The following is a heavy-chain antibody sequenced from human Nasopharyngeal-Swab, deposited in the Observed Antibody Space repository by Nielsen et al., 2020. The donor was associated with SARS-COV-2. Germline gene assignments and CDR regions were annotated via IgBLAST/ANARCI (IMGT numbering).Heavy chain of an antibody. CDR2: ISWNSGSI. J-gene: IGHJ6*02. Sequence: GESLKISCAASGFTFDYFPMHLVRQAPGKGPEWVSGISWNSGSIGHADSVKGRFTISRDNAKNSLYLQMNSLRAEDTALYYCAKDTCHYYGYYYGMDVWGQGTTVTVSS. D-gene: IGHD3-10*01. V-gene: IGHV3-9*01. CDR3: AKDTCHYYGYYYGMDV. CDR1: GFTFDYFP.